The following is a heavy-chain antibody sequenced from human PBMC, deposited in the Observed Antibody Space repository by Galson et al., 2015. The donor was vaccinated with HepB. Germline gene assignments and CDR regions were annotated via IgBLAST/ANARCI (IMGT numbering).Heavy chain of an antibody. CDR3: ARDGPKVAGIGWVDY. CDR2: ISYDGSNK. J-gene: IGHJ4*02. V-gene: IGHV3-30*04. CDR1: GFTFSSYA. D-gene: IGHD6-19*01. Sequence: SLRLSCAASGFTFSSYAMHWVRQAPGKGLEWVAVISYDGSNKYYADSVKGRFTISRNNSKNTLYLQMNSLRAEDQAVYYCARDGPKVAGIGWVDYWGQGTLVTVSS.